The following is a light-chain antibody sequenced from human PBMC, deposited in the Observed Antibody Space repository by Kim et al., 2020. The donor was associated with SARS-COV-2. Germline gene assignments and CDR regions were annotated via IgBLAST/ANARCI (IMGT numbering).Light chain of an antibody. CDR2: KNN. CDR1: TSNVAVNN. J-gene: IGLJ3*02. V-gene: IGLV1-47*01. Sequence: GQRVTISCTGSTSNVAVNNVYWYQHLPGTAPRLLIYKNNQRPSRVPDRFSASKSGTSASLAMSGLRSEDEADYYCAGWDDRLSGPVFGGGTQLTVL. CDR3: AGWDDRLSGPV.